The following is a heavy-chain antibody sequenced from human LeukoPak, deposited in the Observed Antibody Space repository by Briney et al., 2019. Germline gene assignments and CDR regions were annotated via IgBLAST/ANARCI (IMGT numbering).Heavy chain of an antibody. Sequence: GGSLRLSCVASGFTFSSYWMHWVRQDPRKGLVWVSRISGDGRNINYADSVRGRFTISRDNAKNTLYLQMNTLRVEDTAVYYCARGKYGGYFIDYWGQGTLVTVSS. D-gene: IGHD5-12*01. CDR2: ISGDGRNI. CDR1: GFTFSSYW. J-gene: IGHJ4*02. V-gene: IGHV3-74*01. CDR3: ARGKYGGYFIDY.